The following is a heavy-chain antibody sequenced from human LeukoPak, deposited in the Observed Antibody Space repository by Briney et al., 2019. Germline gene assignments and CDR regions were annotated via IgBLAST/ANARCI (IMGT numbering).Heavy chain of an antibody. Sequence: ASVKVSCKASGYTFTSYDIHWVRQATGQGLEWMGWMNPNSGNTGYAQKFQGRVTMTRNTSISTAYMELSSLRSEDTAVYYCARGQGYCSSTSCYNWFDPWGQGTLVTVSS. V-gene: IGHV1-8*01. CDR1: GYTFTSYD. CDR3: ARGQGYCSSTSCYNWFDP. CDR2: MNPNSGNT. J-gene: IGHJ5*02. D-gene: IGHD2-2*01.